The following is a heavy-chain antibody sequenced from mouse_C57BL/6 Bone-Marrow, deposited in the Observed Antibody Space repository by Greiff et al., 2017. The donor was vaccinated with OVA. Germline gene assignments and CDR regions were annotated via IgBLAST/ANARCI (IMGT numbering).Heavy chain of an antibody. D-gene: IGHD2-3*01. V-gene: IGHV1-18*01. J-gene: IGHJ2*01. CDR1: GYTFTDYN. CDR2: INPNNGGT. CDR3: ARLDDGYYDY. Sequence: EVQLQQSGPELVKPGASVKIPCKASGYTFTDYNMGWVKQSHGKSLEWIGDINPNNGGTIYNQKFKGKATLTVDKSSSTAYMELLSLTSEDTAVYYCARLDDGYYDYWGQGTTLTVSS.